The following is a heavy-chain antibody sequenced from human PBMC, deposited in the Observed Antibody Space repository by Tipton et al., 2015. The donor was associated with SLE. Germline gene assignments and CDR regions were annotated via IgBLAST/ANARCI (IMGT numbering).Heavy chain of an antibody. CDR1: GFTFNRYW. J-gene: IGHJ3*01. D-gene: IGHD3-10*01. V-gene: IGHV3-7*01. CDR2: LKEDGSEE. CDR3: ARPVRGTSYYDAFDF. Sequence: GSLRLSCAASGFTFNRYWMNWVRQAPGKGLEWVANLKEDGSEEKYVDSVKGRFTVSRDNAKNPLYLQMNSLRTEDTGIYYCARPVRGTSYYDAFDFWGQGTMVSVSS.